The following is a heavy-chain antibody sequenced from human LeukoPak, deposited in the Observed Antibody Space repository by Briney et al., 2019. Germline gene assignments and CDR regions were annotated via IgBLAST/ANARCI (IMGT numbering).Heavy chain of an antibody. J-gene: IGHJ1*01. V-gene: IGHV4-61*08. CDR1: GGSLNSGGYY. Sequence: PSETLSLTCTVSGGSLNSGGYYWSWIRQQPGKGLEWIGYIYYRGSTYYNPSLKSRVTISVNTSKNQFSLQLSSVTAADTAVYYCARSGGLYTSTWYFHHWGQGTLVTVSS. CDR3: ARSGGLYTSTWYFHH. D-gene: IGHD6-13*01. CDR2: IYYRGST.